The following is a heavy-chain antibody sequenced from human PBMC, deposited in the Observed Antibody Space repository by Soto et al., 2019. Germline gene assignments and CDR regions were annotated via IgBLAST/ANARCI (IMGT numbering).Heavy chain of an antibody. CDR2: ISYDGSNK. Sequence: GGSLRLSCAASGFTFSSYAMHWVRQAPGKGLEWVAVISYDGSNKYYADSVKGRFTISRDNSKNTLYLQMNSLRAGDTAVYYCARDLGFSGPGYYYYGMDVWGQGTTVTVSS. CDR3: ARDLGFSGPGYYYYGMDV. V-gene: IGHV3-30-3*01. D-gene: IGHD2-2*01. CDR1: GFTFSSYA. J-gene: IGHJ6*02.